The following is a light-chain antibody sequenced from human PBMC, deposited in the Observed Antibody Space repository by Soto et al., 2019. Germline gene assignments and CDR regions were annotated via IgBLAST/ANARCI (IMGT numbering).Light chain of an antibody. J-gene: IGKJ1*01. CDR2: GAS. Sequence: EIVMTQSPATLSVSPGERATLSCRASQSVRNNLAWYQQKPGQAPRLLIYGASTRATGIPARFSGSGSGTDFTHTISRLQSEDFAVYYCQQYTDWPPSTFGQGTKMEIK. CDR1: QSVRNN. CDR3: QQYTDWPPST. V-gene: IGKV3-15*01.